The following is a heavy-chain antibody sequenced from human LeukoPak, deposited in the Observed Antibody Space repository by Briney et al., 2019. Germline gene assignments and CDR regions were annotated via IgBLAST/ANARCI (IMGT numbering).Heavy chain of an antibody. V-gene: IGHV4-34*01. D-gene: IGHD3-16*01. CDR1: GGSFSGYY. CDR2: INHSGST. J-gene: IGHJ6*03. CDR3: ARAGIQLLGELHYYYYMDV. Sequence: PSETLSLTCAVYGGSFSGYYWSWIRQPPGKGLEWIGEINHSGSTNYNPSLKSRVTISVDTSKNQFSLKLSSVTAADTAVYYCARAGIQLLGELHYYYYMDVWGKGTTVTVSS.